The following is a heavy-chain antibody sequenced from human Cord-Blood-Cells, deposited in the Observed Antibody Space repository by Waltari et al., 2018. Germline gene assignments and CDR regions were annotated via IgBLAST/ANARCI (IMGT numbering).Heavy chain of an antibody. Sequence: QVQLVQSGAGVKKTGASVKVSCKASGYTFTSYAMHWVRHAPVQRLEWMGWINYGNGNTKYSQKFQGRVTITRDTSASTAYMELSSLRSEDTAVYYCAREYSSSSKGRYFDYWGQGTLVTVSS. D-gene: IGHD6-6*01. CDR1: GYTFTSYA. CDR2: INYGNGNT. CDR3: AREYSSSSKGRYFDY. V-gene: IGHV1-3*01. J-gene: IGHJ4*02.